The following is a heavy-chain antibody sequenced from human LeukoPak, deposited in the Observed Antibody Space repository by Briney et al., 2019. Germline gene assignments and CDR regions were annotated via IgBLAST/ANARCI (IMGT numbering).Heavy chain of an antibody. V-gene: IGHV3-73*01. D-gene: IGHD3-22*01. CDR2: IRSKANSYAT. J-gene: IGHJ4*02. CDR1: GFTFSGSA. Sequence: GGSLRLSCAASGFTFSGSAMHWVRQASGKGLEWVGRIRSKANSYATAYAASVKGRFTISRDDSKNTAYLQMNSLKTEDTAVYYCTRRPSYYDSSGYYSDFDYWGQGTLVTVSS. CDR3: TRRPSYYDSSGYYSDFDY.